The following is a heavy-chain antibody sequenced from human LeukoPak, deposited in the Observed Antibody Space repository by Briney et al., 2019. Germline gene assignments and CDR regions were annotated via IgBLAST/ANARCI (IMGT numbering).Heavy chain of an antibody. J-gene: IGHJ4*02. CDR2: IYYSGST. Sequence: SETLSLTCGVSGDSISSRLYYWAWIRQPTGKGLERIASIYYSGSTYYNPSLKSRVIISIDTAKNQFSLKLSSVTAADTAVYYCARDIAATGHFDYWGQGTLVTVSS. CDR3: ARDIAATGHFDY. CDR1: GDSISSRLYY. V-gene: IGHV4-39*07. D-gene: IGHD2-15*01.